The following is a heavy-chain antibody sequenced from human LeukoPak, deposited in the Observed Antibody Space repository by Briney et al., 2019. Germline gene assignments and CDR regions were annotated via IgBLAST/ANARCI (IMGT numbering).Heavy chain of an antibody. CDR1: GFTFSDHY. D-gene: IGHD2-15*01. CDR2: ISITGNTI. V-gene: IGHV3-11*04. J-gene: IGHJ4*02. Sequence: GGSLRLSCAASGFTFSDHYMNWIRQAPGKGLEWVSYISITGNTIYYADSVKGRFTISRDNAKNSLSLEMNSLRAEDTAVYYCVRDHYWAFDYWGQGTLVTVSS. CDR3: VRDHYWAFDY.